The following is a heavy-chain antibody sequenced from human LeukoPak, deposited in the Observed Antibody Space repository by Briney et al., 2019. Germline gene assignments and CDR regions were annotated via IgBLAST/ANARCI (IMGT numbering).Heavy chain of an antibody. CDR2: IYYSGST. D-gene: IGHD1-26*01. Sequence: SETLSLTCTVSGGSISGYYWSWIRQPPGKGLEWIGYIYYSGSTNYNPSLKSRVTISVDTSKNQFSLKLSSVTAADTAVYYCARGMGATLFDYWGQGTLVTVSS. J-gene: IGHJ4*02. CDR3: ARGMGATLFDY. V-gene: IGHV4-59*01. CDR1: GGSISGYY.